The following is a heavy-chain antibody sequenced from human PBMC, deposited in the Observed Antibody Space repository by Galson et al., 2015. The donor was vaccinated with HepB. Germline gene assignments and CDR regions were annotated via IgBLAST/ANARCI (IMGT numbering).Heavy chain of an antibody. CDR3: ASGGPQVGVKNYGFDI. V-gene: IGHV6-1*01. Sequence: CAISGDSVSSNSAAWNWTRHSPSRGLGWLGRTYYRSKLYNDYAVSVKSRITINPDTSKNQFSLQLSSVTPEDTAVYYCASGGPQVGVKNYGFDIWGQGTMLTVSS. D-gene: IGHD3-22*01. CDR1: GDSVSSNSAA. CDR2: TYYRSKLYN. J-gene: IGHJ3*02.